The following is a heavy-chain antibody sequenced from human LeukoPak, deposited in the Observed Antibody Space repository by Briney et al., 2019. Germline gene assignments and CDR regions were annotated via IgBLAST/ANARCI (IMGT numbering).Heavy chain of an antibody. D-gene: IGHD3-3*01. CDR2: ISNSGSSI. CDR3: ARGKRRFWFDP. CDR1: GFTFSDYY. Sequence: GGSLRLSCAGSGFTFSDYYMTWIRQAPGKGLEWVAYISNSGSSIYYTDSVRGRFTISRDNANNSLYLQMNSLRPEDTVVYYCARGKRRFWFDPWGQGTLVTVSS. J-gene: IGHJ5*02. V-gene: IGHV3-11*01.